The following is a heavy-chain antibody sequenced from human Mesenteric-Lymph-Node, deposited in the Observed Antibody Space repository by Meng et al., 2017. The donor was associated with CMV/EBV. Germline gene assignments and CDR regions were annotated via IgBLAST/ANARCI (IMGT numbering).Heavy chain of an antibody. J-gene: IGHJ3*02. CDR1: GFTFSKYA. CDR2: ISGSGRST. CDR3: AKDKVDYYARNDAFDI. Sequence: GGSLRLSCAASGFTFSKYAINWVRQAPGKGLEWVSTISGSGRSTFYADSVKGRFTISIDNSKNTLYLQMDSLRAEDTAIYYCAKDKVDYYARNDAFDIWGQGTMVTVSS. V-gene: IGHV3-23*01. D-gene: IGHD3-22*01.